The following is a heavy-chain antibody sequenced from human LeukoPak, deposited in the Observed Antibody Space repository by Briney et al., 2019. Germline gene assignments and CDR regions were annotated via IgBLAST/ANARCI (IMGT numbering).Heavy chain of an antibody. CDR3: ASTQTLDY. Sequence: GGSLRLSCTASGFTFSNYWMNWVRQAPGKGLQWVANIKQGGSENNYVDSVRGRFTISRGNAKNSLYLQMNSLRDEDTAIYYCASTQTLDYWGQGILVTVSS. J-gene: IGHJ4*02. V-gene: IGHV3-7*01. D-gene: IGHD4-23*01. CDR2: IKQGGSEN. CDR1: GFTFSNYW.